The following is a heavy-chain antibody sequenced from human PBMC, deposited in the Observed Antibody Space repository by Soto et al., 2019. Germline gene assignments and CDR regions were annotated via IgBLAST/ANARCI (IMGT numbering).Heavy chain of an antibody. CDR3: ARSLLLDGYYYYGMDV. Sequence: QVQLVQSGAEAKKPGSSVKVSCKASGGTFSSYAIIWVRQAPGQGLEWMGGIIPIFGTANYAQKIQGRGTNTADDTTRTAYMELRNLRSEDTAVYYCARSLLLDGYYYYGMDVWGQGTTVTVSS. D-gene: IGHD2-15*01. CDR1: GGTFSSYA. CDR2: IIPIFGTA. V-gene: IGHV1-69*01. J-gene: IGHJ6*02.